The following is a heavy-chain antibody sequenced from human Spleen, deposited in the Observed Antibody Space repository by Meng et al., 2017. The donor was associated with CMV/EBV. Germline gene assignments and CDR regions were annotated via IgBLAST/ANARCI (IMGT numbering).Heavy chain of an antibody. CDR3: AKGHSIYCFCMDV. CDR1: GFTFNDYW. CDR2: IKQDGSEG. V-gene: IGHV3-7*01. D-gene: IGHD5/OR15-5a*01. Sequence: GGSLRLSCAASGFTFNDYWMSWVRQAPGKGLEWVATIKQDGSEGHYVDSVKGRFTISRDNAKDSLYLQVSSLRVEDTAVYYCAKGHSIYCFCMDVWGQGTTVTVSS. J-gene: IGHJ6*02.